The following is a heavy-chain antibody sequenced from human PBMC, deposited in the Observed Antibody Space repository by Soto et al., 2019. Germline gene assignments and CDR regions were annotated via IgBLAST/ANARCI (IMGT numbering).Heavy chain of an antibody. CDR2: IIPILGIA. CDR1: GGTFSSYT. Sequence: QVQLVQSGAEVKKPGSSVKVSCKASGGTFSSYTISWVRQAPGQGLEWMGRIIPILGIANYAQKFQGRVTIPADKSTSTAYMELSSLRSEDTAVYYCAREVEGSGNWFDPWGQGTLVTVSS. V-gene: IGHV1-69*08. J-gene: IGHJ5*02. CDR3: AREVEGSGNWFDP. D-gene: IGHD3-10*01.